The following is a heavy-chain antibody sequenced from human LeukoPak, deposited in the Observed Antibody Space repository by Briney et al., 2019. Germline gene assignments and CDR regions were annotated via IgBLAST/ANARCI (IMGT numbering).Heavy chain of an antibody. V-gene: IGHV3-49*04. CDR3: TRDCSGGSCCPSN. Sequence: GGSLRLSCTASRFTFGDYAMSWVRQAPGKGLEWVGFIRSKAYGGTTEYAASVKGRFTISRDDSKSIAYLQMNSLKTEDTAVYYCTRDCSGGSCCPSNWGQGTLVTVSS. CDR1: RFTFGDYA. J-gene: IGHJ4*02. CDR2: IRSKAYGGTT. D-gene: IGHD2-15*01.